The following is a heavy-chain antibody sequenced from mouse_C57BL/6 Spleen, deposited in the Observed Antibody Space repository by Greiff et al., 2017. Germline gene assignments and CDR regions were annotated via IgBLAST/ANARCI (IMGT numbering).Heavy chain of an antibody. CDR3: ERDGTGYLDY. J-gene: IGHJ2*01. CDR2: IYPGDGDT. CDR1: GYAFSSYW. V-gene: IGHV1-80*01. D-gene: IGHD4-1*01. Sequence: VKLQQSGAELVKPGASVKISCKASGYAFSSYWMNWVKQRPGKGLEWIGQIYPGDGDTNYNGKFKGKATLTADKSSSTAYRQLSSLTSEDSAVYFCERDGTGYLDYGGQGTTLTVSS.